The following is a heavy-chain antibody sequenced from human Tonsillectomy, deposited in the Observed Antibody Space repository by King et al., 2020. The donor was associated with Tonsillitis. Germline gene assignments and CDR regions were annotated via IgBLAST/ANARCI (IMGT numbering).Heavy chain of an antibody. CDR2: IDGSSTFT. CDR1: GCTFSDYY. J-gene: IGHJ4*02. D-gene: IGHD4-11*01. V-gene: IGHV3-11*06. CDR3: ARERDYSTSVFDS. Sequence: VQLVESGGGLVKPGGSLRLSCAASGCTFSDYYMTWIRQAPGKGLEWISYIDGSSTFTTYADSVHGRFTISRDNARNSLFLHMNSLRAEDTAVYYCARERDYSTSVFDSWGLGTLVTVSS.